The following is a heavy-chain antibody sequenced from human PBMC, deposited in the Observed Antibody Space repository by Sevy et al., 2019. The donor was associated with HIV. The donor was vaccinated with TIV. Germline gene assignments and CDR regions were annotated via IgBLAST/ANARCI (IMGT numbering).Heavy chain of an antibody. V-gene: IGHV3-53*01. Sequence: GGSLRLSCAASGLSVSDNFMSWVRQAPGKGLEWVSVIYIGHDTYYANSVKGRFTISRDNADNTFYLQMNSLRVEDTAVYYCARGKHVSDYYGSFDYWGQGTLVTVSS. CDR3: ARGKHVSDYYGSFDY. J-gene: IGHJ4*02. D-gene: IGHD3-3*01. CDR1: GLSVSDNF. CDR2: IYIGHDT.